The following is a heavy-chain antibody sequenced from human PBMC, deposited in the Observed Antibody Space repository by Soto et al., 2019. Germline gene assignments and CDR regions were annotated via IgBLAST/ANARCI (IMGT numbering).Heavy chain of an antibody. CDR3: ARDMRLVGGWFNWFDP. CDR2: IIPIFGTA. D-gene: IGHD6-19*01. Sequence: QVQLVQSGAEVKKPGSSVKVSCKASGGTFSSYAISWVLQAPGQGLEWMGGIIPIFGTANYAQKFQGRVTITADKSTSTAYMELSSLRSEDTAVYYCARDMRLVGGWFNWFDPWGQGTLVTVSS. V-gene: IGHV1-69*06. CDR1: GGTFSSYA. J-gene: IGHJ5*02.